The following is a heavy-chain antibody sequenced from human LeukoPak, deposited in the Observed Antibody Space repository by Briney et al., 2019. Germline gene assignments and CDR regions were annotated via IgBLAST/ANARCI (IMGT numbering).Heavy chain of an antibody. J-gene: IGHJ4*02. V-gene: IGHV1-46*04. Sequence: GASVKVSCTTFGDTFTSQYIQWVRQAPGQGLEWMGLIKPHDGSTFYAQSLQGRVTLTRDTSTSTVYMDLSSLRSEDTAIYFCARNNVGSSGWTGLGFWGQGTLVTVSS. D-gene: IGHD6-19*01. CDR2: IKPHDGST. CDR3: ARNNVGSSGWTGLGF. CDR1: GDTFTSQY.